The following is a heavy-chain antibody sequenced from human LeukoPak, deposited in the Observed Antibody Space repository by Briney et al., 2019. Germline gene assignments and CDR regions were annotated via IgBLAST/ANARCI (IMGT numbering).Heavy chain of an antibody. Sequence: PSETLSLTCTVSGGSISSSSYYWGWIRQPPGKGLEWIGSIYYSGSTYYNPSLKSRVTISVDTSKNQFSLKLSYVTAADTAVYYCARTQYPKDGRSVVYDFWSGYSNWFDPWGQGTLVTVSS. D-gene: IGHD3-3*01. V-gene: IGHV4-39*01. J-gene: IGHJ5*02. CDR3: ARTQYPKDGRSVVYDFWSGYSNWFDP. CDR2: IYYSGST. CDR1: GGSISSSSYY.